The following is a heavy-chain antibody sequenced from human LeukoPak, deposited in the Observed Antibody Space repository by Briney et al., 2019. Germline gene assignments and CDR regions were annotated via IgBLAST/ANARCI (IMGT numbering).Heavy chain of an antibody. D-gene: IGHD2-2*01. CDR2: INPSGGST. V-gene: IGHV1-46*01. J-gene: IGHJ6*02. CDR3: ARSADSRGSYCSSTSCPLPMDV. CDR1: GYTFTSYY. Sequence: ASVKVSCKASGYTFTSYYMHWVRQAPGQGLEWVGIINPSGGSTSYAQKFQGRVTMTRDTSTSTVYMELSSLRSEDTAVYYCARSADSRGSYCSSTSCPLPMDVWGQGTTVTVSS.